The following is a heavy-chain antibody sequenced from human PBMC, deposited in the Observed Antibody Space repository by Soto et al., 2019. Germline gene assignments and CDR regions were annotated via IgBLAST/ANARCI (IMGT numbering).Heavy chain of an antibody. V-gene: IGHV1-18*04. Sequence: ASVKVSCKASGYTFTSYGISWVRQAPGQGLEWMGWISAYNGNTNYAQKLQGRVTMARDTSTSTAYMELRGLRSDDTAVDYCARRGCSGWDIDYWGQGTLVTVSS. CDR1: GYTFTSYG. CDR3: ARRGCSGWDIDY. J-gene: IGHJ4*02. CDR2: ISAYNGNT. D-gene: IGHD6-19*01.